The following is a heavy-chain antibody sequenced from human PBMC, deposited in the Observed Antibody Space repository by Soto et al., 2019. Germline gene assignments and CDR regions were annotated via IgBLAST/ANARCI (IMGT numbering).Heavy chain of an antibody. CDR1: GFTFSSYA. CDR3: AKDSMIRGVNGMDV. D-gene: IGHD3-10*01. V-gene: IGHV3-23*01. J-gene: IGHJ6*02. CDR2: IGGSGGST. Sequence: EVQVLESGGGLVQPGGSLRLSCAASGFTFSSYAMTWVRQAPGKGLAWVSSIGGSGGSTFYADSVKGRFTISRDNSKNTLYLQMNSVRVEDTAVYYCAKDSMIRGVNGMDVWGQGTTVTVS.